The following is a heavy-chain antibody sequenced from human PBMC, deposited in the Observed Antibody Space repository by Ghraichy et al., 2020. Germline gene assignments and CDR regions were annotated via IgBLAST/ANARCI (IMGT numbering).Heavy chain of an antibody. Sequence: GESLNISCAASGFTFRTYVMSWVRQAPGKGLEWVSAINSAGTTFYLNSVKGRFTISRANSKNTLFLQMNSLRAEDTAVYYCAKEGGLVVREGNGMDVWGQGTTVTVSS. CDR1: GFTFRTYV. CDR2: INSAGTT. CDR3: AKEGGLVVREGNGMDV. V-gene: IGHV3-23*01. D-gene: IGHD3-10*01. J-gene: IGHJ6*02.